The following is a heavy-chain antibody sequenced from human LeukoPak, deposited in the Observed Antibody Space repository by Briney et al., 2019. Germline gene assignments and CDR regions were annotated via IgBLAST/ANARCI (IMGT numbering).Heavy chain of an antibody. V-gene: IGHV1-2*02. Sequence: GASVKVSCKASGYIFTGYYMHWVRQAPGQGLEWMGWINPNSDDTNYAQKFRGRVTMTRDTSISTAYMELSRLRSDDTAVYYCARVGDGYNYWFDPWGQGTLVTVSS. CDR1: GYIFTGYY. CDR2: INPNSDDT. CDR3: ARVGDGYNYWFDP. J-gene: IGHJ5*02. D-gene: IGHD5-24*01.